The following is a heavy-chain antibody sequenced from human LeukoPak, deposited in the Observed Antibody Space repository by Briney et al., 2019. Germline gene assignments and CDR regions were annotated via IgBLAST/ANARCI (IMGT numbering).Heavy chain of an antibody. CDR2: INDGGST. Sequence: PSETLSLTCAVYGGSFTGYYWSWIRQPPEKGLEWIGEINDGGSTNYNPSLKSRVAISVDTSKNQFSLKLSSVAAADTAVYYCARSLISSWSSVGVWGKGTTVTVSS. D-gene: IGHD6-13*01. J-gene: IGHJ6*04. V-gene: IGHV4-34*01. CDR1: GGSFTGYY. CDR3: ARSLISSWSSVGV.